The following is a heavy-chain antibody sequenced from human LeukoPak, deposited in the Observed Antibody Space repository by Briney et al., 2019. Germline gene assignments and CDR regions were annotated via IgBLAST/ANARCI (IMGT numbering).Heavy chain of an antibody. V-gene: IGHV4-30-2*01. Sequence: PSETLSLTCTVSGGSISSGGYYWSWIRQPPGKGLEWIGYIYHSGSTYYNPSLKSRVTISVDRSKNQFSLKLSSVTAADTAVYYCARDRRFGELLGFDYWGQGTLVTVSS. CDR3: ARDRRFGELLGFDY. J-gene: IGHJ4*02. D-gene: IGHD3-10*01. CDR2: IYHSGST. CDR1: GGSISSGGYY.